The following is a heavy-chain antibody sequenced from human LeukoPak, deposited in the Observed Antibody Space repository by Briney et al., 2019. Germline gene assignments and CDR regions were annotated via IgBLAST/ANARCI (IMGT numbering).Heavy chain of an antibody. CDR2: IWHDGSNK. Sequence: GRSLRLSCAASGFTFSSSGMHWVRQVPGKGLEWVAIIWHDGSNKYYADSVKGRFTISRDNSKNTLFLQMNSLRDDDTAVYYCASPPRDYHDSRGIFDIWGQGTMVTVSS. CDR3: ASPPRDYHDSRGIFDI. D-gene: IGHD3-22*01. CDR1: GFTFSSSG. J-gene: IGHJ3*02. V-gene: IGHV3-33*01.